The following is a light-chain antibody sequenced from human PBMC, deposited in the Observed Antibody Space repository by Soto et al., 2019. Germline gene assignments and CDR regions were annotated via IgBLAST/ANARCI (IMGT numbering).Light chain of an antibody. CDR2: DAS. CDR3: QQYNSYSYT. Sequence: DIQMTQSPSTLSASVGDRVTITCRASQSISSWLAWYQQKPGKAPKLLIYDASSLESGVPSRFSGSGSGTEFTLTISGLQPDDFATYCCQQYNSYSYTCGQGTKLEIK. CDR1: QSISSW. J-gene: IGKJ2*01. V-gene: IGKV1-5*01.